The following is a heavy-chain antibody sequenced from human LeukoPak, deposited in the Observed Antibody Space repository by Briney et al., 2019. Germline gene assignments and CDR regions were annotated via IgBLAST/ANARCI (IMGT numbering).Heavy chain of an antibody. J-gene: IGHJ4*02. Sequence: GASVKVSCKASAGTFSSYAISWVRQAPGQGLEWMGRIIPIFGTANYAQKFQGRVTITTDESTSTAYMELSSLRSEDTAVYYCAGARITIFGVVSLFGYWGQGTLVTVSS. V-gene: IGHV1-69*05. D-gene: IGHD3-3*01. CDR1: AGTFSSYA. CDR3: AGARITIFGVVSLFGY. CDR2: IIPIFGTA.